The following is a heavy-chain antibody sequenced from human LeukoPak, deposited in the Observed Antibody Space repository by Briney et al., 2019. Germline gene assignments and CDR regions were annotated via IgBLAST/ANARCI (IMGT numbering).Heavy chain of an antibody. D-gene: IGHD2-15*01. CDR3: AQDWEDIVVIAATLGH. Sequence: PGGSLRLSCAVSGFTFSSYAMSWVRQAPGKGLQWVSAISGSGGNAYYAASVKGRFIISRDNSENTLYLQMNSLRDEDTAIYYCAQDWEDIVVIAATLGHWGQGAPVTVSS. CDR2: ISGSGGNA. J-gene: IGHJ4*02. V-gene: IGHV3-23*01. CDR1: GFTFSSYA.